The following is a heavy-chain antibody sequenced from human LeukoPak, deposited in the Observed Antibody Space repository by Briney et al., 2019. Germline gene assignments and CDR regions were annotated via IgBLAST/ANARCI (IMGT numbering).Heavy chain of an antibody. J-gene: IGHJ4*02. CDR2: IRYDGSKK. Sequence: PGASLKPSAAAPKFTISSYGMHWVRQAPDTRLEWGALIRYDGSKKDYADSVKGRFTISRDNSKNTLYLQMNSLRAEDTAMYYCVRTGDTERFDYWGQGTLVTVSS. CDR3: VRTGDTERFDY. CDR1: KFTISSYG. V-gene: IGHV3-30*02. D-gene: IGHD3/OR15-3a*01.